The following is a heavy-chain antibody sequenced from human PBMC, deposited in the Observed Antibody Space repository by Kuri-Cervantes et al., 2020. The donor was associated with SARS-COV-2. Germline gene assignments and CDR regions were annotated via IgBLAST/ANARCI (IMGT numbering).Heavy chain of an antibody. CDR3: ARLHLGADFEVDY. CDR2: ISSSSSTI. J-gene: IGHJ4*02. CDR1: GFTFSSYS. V-gene: IGHV3-48*01. Sequence: GESLKISCAASGFTFSSYSMNWVRQAPGKGLEWVSYISSSSSTIYYADFVKGRFTISRDNAKNSLYLQMNSLRAEDTAVYYCARLHLGADFEVDYWGQGTLVTVSS. D-gene: IGHD3-3*01.